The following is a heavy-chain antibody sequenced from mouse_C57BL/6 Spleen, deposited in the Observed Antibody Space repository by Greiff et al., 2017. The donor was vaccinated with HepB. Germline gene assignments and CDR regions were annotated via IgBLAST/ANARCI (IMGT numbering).Heavy chain of an antibody. J-gene: IGHJ4*01. CDR2: INPYNGDT. CDR3: ARETTVVAYYYAMDY. Sequence: EVKLMESGPELVKPGDSVKISCKASGYSFTGYFMNWVMQSHGKSLEWIGRINPYNGDTFYNQKFKGKATLTVDKSSSTAHMELRSLTSEDSAVYYCARETTVVAYYYAMDYWGQGTSVTVSS. CDR1: GYSFTGYF. V-gene: IGHV1-20*01. D-gene: IGHD1-1*01.